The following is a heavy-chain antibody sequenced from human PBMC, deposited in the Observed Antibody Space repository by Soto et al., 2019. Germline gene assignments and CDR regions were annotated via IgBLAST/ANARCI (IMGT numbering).Heavy chain of an antibody. CDR1: GGSISSGGYS. V-gene: IGHV4-30-2*01. Sequence: QLQLQESGSGLVKPSQTLSLTCAVSGGSISSGGYSWSWIRQPPGKGLEWIGYIYHRGSTSYNPSLNSRVTLAVARSKTQSSLKLSSVTAAHTAVYYCARVPDRWGQGTLVTVSS. D-gene: IGHD2-2*01. CDR3: ARVPDR. CDR2: IYHRGST. J-gene: IGHJ5*02.